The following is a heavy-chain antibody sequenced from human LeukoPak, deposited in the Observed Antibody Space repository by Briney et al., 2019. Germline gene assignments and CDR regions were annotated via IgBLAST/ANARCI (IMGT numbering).Heavy chain of an antibody. V-gene: IGHV3-11*01. CDR3: ARDKWSNYDNSVAGTALGFDY. CDR2: ISSSGSTI. CDR1: GFTFSDYY. Sequence: GGSLRLSCAASGFTFSDYYMSWIRQAPGKGLEWVSYISSSGSTIYYADSVKGRFTISRDNAKNSLYLQMNSLRAEDTAVYYCARDKWSNYDNSVAGTALGFDYWGQGTLVTVSS. D-gene: IGHD6-19*01. J-gene: IGHJ4*02.